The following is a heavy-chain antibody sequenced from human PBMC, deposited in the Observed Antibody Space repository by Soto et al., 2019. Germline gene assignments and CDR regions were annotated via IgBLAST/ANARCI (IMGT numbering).Heavy chain of an antibody. V-gene: IGHV3-23*01. D-gene: IGHD6-6*01. CDR3: AKDQRSSSSGSFYYYAMDV. Sequence: GGSLRLSFAASGFTSSSIAMSWVRQAPGRGWEWVSGISGVSGHTNYRDSGKGRLTISRDNSKNTLYLQMNSLRAEDTAVFYCAKDQRSSSSGSFYYYAMDVWGQGTTVTVSS. CDR1: GFTSSSIA. CDR2: ISGVSGHT. J-gene: IGHJ6*02.